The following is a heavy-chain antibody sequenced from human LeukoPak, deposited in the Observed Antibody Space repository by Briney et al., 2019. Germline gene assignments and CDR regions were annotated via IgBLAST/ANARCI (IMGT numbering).Heavy chain of an antibody. CDR1: GGSFSGYN. CDR2: IKYDGAT. CDR3: ARRSGIAVAGAFDY. D-gene: IGHD6-19*01. Sequence: SETLSLTCAVYGGSFSGYNWNWIRQSPGKGLEWIGEIKYDGATKYNPSLKNRLIISVDTSKNQFSLNLKSVTAADTAVYYCARRSGIAVAGAFDYWSQGTLVTVSS. J-gene: IGHJ4*02. V-gene: IGHV4-34*01.